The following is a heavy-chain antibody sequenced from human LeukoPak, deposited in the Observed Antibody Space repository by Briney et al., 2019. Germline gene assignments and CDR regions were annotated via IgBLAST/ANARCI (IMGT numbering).Heavy chain of an antibody. CDR1: GYTFTSYY. CDR2: INPSGGST. CDR3: ARSGIAAAGTRPDDFDY. D-gene: IGHD6-13*01. V-gene: IGHV1-46*01. J-gene: IGHJ4*02. Sequence: GASVKVSCKASGYTFTSYYMHWVRQAPGQGLEWMGIINPSGGSTSYAQKFQGRVTMTRDTSTSTVYMELSCLRSEDTAVYYCARSGIAAAGTRPDDFDYWGQGTLVTVSS.